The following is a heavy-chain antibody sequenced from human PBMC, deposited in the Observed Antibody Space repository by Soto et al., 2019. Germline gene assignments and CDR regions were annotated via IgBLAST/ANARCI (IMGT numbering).Heavy chain of an antibody. CDR1: GFTFSSYA. CDR2: ISGSGGST. D-gene: IGHD1-26*01. V-gene: IGHV3-23*01. J-gene: IGHJ4*02. CDR3: AKSLVGALGVDFDY. Sequence: LSLTCAASGFTFSSYAMSWVRQAPGKGLEWVSAISGSGGSTYYADSVKGRFTISRDNSKNTLYLQMNSLRAEDTAVYYCAKSLVGALGVDFDYWGQGTLVTVSS.